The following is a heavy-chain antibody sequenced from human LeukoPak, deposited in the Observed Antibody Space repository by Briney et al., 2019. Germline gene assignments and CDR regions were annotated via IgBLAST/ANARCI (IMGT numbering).Heavy chain of an antibody. J-gene: IGHJ4*02. CDR1: GFTFSSYS. V-gene: IGHV3-21*04. Sequence: PGGSLRLSCAASGFTFSSYSMNWVRQAPGKGLEWVSSISSSSSYIYYADSVKGRFTISRDNAKNSLYLQMNSLKPEDTALYYCAKDSSSSDTFDYWGQGTLVTVSS. CDR3: AKDSSSSDTFDY. D-gene: IGHD6-13*01. CDR2: ISSSSSYI.